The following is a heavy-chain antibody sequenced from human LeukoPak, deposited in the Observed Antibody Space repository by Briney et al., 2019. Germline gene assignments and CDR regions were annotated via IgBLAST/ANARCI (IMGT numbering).Heavy chain of an antibody. CDR1: GGSISSYY. V-gene: IGHV4-59*08. J-gene: IGHJ5*02. CDR3: ARRIAVAGGWFDP. Sequence: ETLCLTCTVSGGSISSYYWSWIRQPPGKGLEWIGYIYYSGSTNYNPSLKSRVTISVDTSKNQFSLKLSSVTAADTAVYYCARRIAVAGGWFDPWGQGTLVTVSS. CDR2: IYYSGST. D-gene: IGHD6-19*01.